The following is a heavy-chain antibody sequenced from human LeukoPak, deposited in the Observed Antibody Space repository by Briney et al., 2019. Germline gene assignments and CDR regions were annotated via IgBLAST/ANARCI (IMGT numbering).Heavy chain of an antibody. CDR2: ISDDGSNK. Sequence: GGSLRLSCAASGFTFSSYGMHWVRQAPGKGLEGVAVISDDGSNKYYADSVKGRFTISRDDSKNTLYLQMNNLRADDTAVYYCGKDRDHRTEYYFDYWGQGTLVTVSS. CDR1: GFTFSSYG. CDR3: GKDRDHRTEYYFDY. J-gene: IGHJ4*02. V-gene: IGHV3-30*18. D-gene: IGHD1/OR15-1a*01.